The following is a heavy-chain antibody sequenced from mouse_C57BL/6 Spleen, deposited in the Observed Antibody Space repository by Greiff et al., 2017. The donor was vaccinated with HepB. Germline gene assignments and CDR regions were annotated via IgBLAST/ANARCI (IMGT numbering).Heavy chain of an antibody. V-gene: IGHV1-18*01. D-gene: IGHD2-3*01. Sequence: EVKLMESGPELVKPGASVKIPCKASGYTFTDYNMDWVKQSHGKSLEWIGDINPNNGGTIYNQKFKGKATLTVDKSSSTAYMELRSLTSEDTAVDYCARCDGYPPYYAMDYWGQGTSVTVSS. CDR1: GYTFTDYN. CDR2: INPNNGGT. CDR3: ARCDGYPPYYAMDY. J-gene: IGHJ4*01.